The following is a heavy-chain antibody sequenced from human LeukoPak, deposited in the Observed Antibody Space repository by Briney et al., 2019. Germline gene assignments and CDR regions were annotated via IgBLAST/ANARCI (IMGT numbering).Heavy chain of an antibody. D-gene: IGHD1-26*01. CDR2: IRFDGSNK. CDR1: GFTFSSYG. Sequence: GGSLRLSCAASGFTFSSYGMHWVRQAPGKGLEWVAFIRFDGSNKYYADSVKGRLTISRDNSKNTLYLQMNSLRGEDTAVYYCAKFDNRIVGAASFNYWGQGTLVTVSS. CDR3: AKFDNRIVGAASFNY. J-gene: IGHJ4*02. V-gene: IGHV3-30*02.